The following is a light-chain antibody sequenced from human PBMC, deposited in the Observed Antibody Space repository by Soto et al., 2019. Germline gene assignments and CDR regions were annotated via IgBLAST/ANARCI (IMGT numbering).Light chain of an antibody. Sequence: DIHMTQSQSSLSASVGYRVTITCRASQSISSYLNWYQQKPGKAPKLLIYAAPSLQSGVPSRFSGSGSGTDFTLTISSLQPEDFATYYCQQSYSTPITFGQGTRLEI. J-gene: IGKJ5*01. CDR2: AAP. CDR1: QSISSY. CDR3: QQSYSTPIT. V-gene: IGKV1-39*01.